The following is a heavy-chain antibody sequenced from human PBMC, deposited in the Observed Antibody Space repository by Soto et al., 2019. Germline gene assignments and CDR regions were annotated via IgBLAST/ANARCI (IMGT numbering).Heavy chain of an antibody. CDR2: IDPSDSYT. J-gene: IGHJ6*02. Sequence: GESLKISCKGSGYSFTSYWISWVRQMPGKGLEWMGRIDPSDSYTNYSPSFQGHVTISADKSISTAYLQWSSLKASDTAMYYCARIDGSGRSSYYYYGMDVWGQGTTVTVSS. CDR1: GYSFTSYW. CDR3: ARIDGSGRSSYYYYGMDV. D-gene: IGHD6-19*01. V-gene: IGHV5-10-1*01.